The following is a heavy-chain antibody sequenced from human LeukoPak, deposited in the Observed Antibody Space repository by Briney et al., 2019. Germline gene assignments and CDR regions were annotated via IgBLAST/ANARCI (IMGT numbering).Heavy chain of an antibody. CDR3: VGSFLGY. CDR1: GFTFSNAW. J-gene: IGHJ4*02. D-gene: IGHD3-10*01. CDR2: INRNSDGGTT. V-gene: IGHV3-15*01. Sequence: GRSLRLSCVVSGFTFSNAWMTWVRQAPGKGLEWVGHINRNSDGGTTKYTAPVKGRFTISRDDSQNTLYLQMNSLKTEDTAVYYCVGSFLGYWGQGTLVTVSS.